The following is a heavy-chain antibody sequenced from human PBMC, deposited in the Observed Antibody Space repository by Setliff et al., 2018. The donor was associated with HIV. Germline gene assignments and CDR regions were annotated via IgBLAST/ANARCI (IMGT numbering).Heavy chain of an antibody. CDR3: ARDLSLDIAAAGADY. CDR1: GYTFTGYY. J-gene: IGHJ4*02. V-gene: IGHV1-2*02. D-gene: IGHD6-13*01. CDR2: INPNSGVT. Sequence: ASVKVSCKASGYTFTGYYMHWVRQAPGQGLEGMGWINPNSGVTNYAQNFQGRVTMTRDTSISTAYMELSRLRSDDTAVYYCARDLSLDIAAAGADYWGQGTLVTVSS.